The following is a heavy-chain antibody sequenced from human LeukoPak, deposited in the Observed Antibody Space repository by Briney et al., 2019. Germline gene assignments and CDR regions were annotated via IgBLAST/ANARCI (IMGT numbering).Heavy chain of an antibody. CDR3: ARCYYDSWSGYYKYFDY. V-gene: IGHV1-18*01. CDR1: GYTFTSYG. J-gene: IGHJ4*02. D-gene: IGHD3-3*01. Sequence: ASVKVSCKASGYTFTSYGISWVRQAPGQGLEWMGWISAYNGNTNYAQKLQGRVTMTTDTSTSIAYMELRSLRSDDTAVYYCARCYYDSWSGYYKYFDYWGQGTLVTVSS. CDR2: ISAYNGNT.